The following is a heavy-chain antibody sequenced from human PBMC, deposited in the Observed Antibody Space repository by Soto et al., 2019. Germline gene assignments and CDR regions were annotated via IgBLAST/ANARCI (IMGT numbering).Heavy chain of an antibody. CDR1: GFTFSSYA. J-gene: IGHJ3*02. Sequence: QVQLVESGGDVVQPGRSLRLSCAASGFTFSSYAMHWVRQAPGKGLEWVAAISHDGSSTYYEDSVKGRFTISRDNSKNTLYVQMNSLRAEDTAVYYCARVVDQHLVRLGFDIWGQGTMLTVSS. CDR3: ARVVDQHLVRLGFDI. V-gene: IGHV3-30-3*01. D-gene: IGHD6-13*01. CDR2: ISHDGSST.